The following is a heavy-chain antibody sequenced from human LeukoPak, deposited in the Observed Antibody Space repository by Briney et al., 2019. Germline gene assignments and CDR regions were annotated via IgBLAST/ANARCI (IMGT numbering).Heavy chain of an antibody. Sequence: GGSLRISCAASGFTVSSNYMTWVRQAPGKGLEWVSVIYSGGSAYYADSVKGRFTISRDDSKNTVYLQMNSLRAEDTAVYYCAKSQDDSSGYYPTYYFDYWGQGTLVTVSS. CDR2: IYSGGSA. J-gene: IGHJ4*02. V-gene: IGHV3-66*01. CDR3: AKSQDDSSGYYPTYYFDY. CDR1: GFTVSSNY. D-gene: IGHD3-22*01.